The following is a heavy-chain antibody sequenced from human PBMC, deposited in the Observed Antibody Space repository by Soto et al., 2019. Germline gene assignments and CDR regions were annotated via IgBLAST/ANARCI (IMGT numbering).Heavy chain of an antibody. V-gene: IGHV5-51*01. D-gene: IGHD3-10*01. CDR2: IYPGDSDT. J-gene: IGHJ6*02. CDR3: ARDLGYGSGSYSSYYYGMDV. CDR1: GSCFTSYL. Sequence: GESPTISRKCSGSCFTSYLIDLVSPLPGKGLEWMGIIYPGDSDTRYSPSFQGQVTISADKSISTAYLQWSSLKASDTAMYYCARDLGYGSGSYSSYYYGMDVWGQGTTVTVSS.